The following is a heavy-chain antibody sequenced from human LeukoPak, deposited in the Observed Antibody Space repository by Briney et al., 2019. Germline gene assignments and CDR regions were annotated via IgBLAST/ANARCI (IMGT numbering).Heavy chain of an antibody. CDR3: AIWTSGNY. D-gene: IGHD3/OR15-3a*01. CDR1: GFTFNKSW. J-gene: IGHJ4*02. V-gene: IGHV3-7*01. Sequence: PGGSLRLPCVVSGFTFNKSWMNWVRQAPGKGLQWVANMDPSGSQKRYVDSVRGRFTISKDSPGTSLYLDMHSLRAEDTAIYYCAIWTSGNYWGQGTLVTVSS. CDR2: MDPSGSQK.